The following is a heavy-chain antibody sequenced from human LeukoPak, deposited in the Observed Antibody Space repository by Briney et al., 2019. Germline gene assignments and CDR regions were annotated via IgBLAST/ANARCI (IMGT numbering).Heavy chain of an antibody. D-gene: IGHD5/OR15-5a*01. CDR3: ARGGLVSCDY. J-gene: IGHJ4*02. V-gene: IGHV3-66*01. CDR2: IYSGGST. Sequence: GGSLRLSCAASGFTLSSNYMSWVRQAPGKGLEWVSVIYSGGSTYYADSVKGRFSISRDNHKNELYVQMNSLRAGDAAVYYCARGGLVSCDYWGQGTLVTVSS. CDR1: GFTLSSNY.